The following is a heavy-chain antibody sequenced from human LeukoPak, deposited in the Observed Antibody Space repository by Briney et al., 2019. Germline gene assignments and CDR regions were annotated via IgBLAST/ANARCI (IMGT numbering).Heavy chain of an antibody. CDR1: GGSFSGYY. D-gene: IGHD1-1*01. CDR2: INHSGST. CDR3: ARESVQDWFDP. V-gene: IGHV4-34*01. J-gene: IGHJ5*02. Sequence: PSETLSLTCAVYGGSFSGYYWSWIRQPPGKGLEWIGEINHSGSTNYNPSPKSRVTISVDTSKNQFSLKLSSVTAADTAVYYCARESVQDWFDPWGQGTLATVSS.